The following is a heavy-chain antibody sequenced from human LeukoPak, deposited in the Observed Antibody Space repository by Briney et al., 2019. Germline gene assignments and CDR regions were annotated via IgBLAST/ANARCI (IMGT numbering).Heavy chain of an antibody. Sequence: SETLSLTCAVYGGSFSGYYWSWIRQPPGKGLEWIGEINHSGSTNYNPSLKSRVTISVDTSKNQFSLKLSSVTAADTAVYYCARGYRAYGDLDYWGQETLVTVSS. CDR3: ARGYRAYGDLDY. CDR1: GGSFSGYY. V-gene: IGHV4-34*01. J-gene: IGHJ4*02. CDR2: INHSGST. D-gene: IGHD4-17*01.